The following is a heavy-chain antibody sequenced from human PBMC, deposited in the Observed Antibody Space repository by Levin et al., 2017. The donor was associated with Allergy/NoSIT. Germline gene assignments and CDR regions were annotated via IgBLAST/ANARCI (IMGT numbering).Heavy chain of an antibody. V-gene: IGHV3-23*01. Sequence: GESLKISCAASGFIFSSYAMNWVRQAPGKGLEWVSAISAGGGGTFYADSVKGRFTISRDKSQNTLYLQMNSLRAEDTAVYYCAKGSENYYYDYWGQGTLVTVSS. CDR1: GFIFSSYA. D-gene: IGHD1-26*01. CDR2: ISAGGGGT. J-gene: IGHJ4*02. CDR3: AKGSENYYYDY.